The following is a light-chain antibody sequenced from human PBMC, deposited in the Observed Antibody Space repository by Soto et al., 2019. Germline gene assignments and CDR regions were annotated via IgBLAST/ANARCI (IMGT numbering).Light chain of an antibody. CDR1: QTINNN. Sequence: ETVMTQSPVTLSVSPGEGATLSCRASQTINNNLAWYQQKPGQAPRLLIYGASRRATGVPARFSGSGSGTGFTLTIRRLQFEEFAGYYCLHYNNGPRFGQGTKVDVK. CDR3: LHYNNGPR. CDR2: GAS. V-gene: IGKV3-15*01. J-gene: IGKJ1*01.